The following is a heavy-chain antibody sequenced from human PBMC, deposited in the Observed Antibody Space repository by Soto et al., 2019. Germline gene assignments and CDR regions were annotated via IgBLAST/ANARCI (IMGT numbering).Heavy chain of an antibody. J-gene: IGHJ6*02. D-gene: IGHD3-9*01. Sequence: PGGSLRLSCAASGFTFSSYSMNWVRQAPGKGLEWVSYISSSSSTIYYADSVKGRFTISRDNAKNSLYLQMNSLRAEDTAVYYCARDSKLRYFDWLLPYGMDVWGQGTTVTVSS. CDR1: GFTFSSYS. V-gene: IGHV3-48*01. CDR3: ARDSKLRYFDWLLPYGMDV. CDR2: ISSSSSTI.